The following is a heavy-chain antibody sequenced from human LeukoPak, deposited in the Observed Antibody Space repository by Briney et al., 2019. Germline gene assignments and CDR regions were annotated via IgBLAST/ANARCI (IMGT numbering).Heavy chain of an antibody. D-gene: IGHD6-13*01. CDR2: IRSKAYGGTT. V-gene: IGHV3-49*04. CDR3: TSSSLAFRGAFSSSWD. J-gene: IGHJ4*02. Sequence: GGSLRLSCTASGFTFGDYAMSWVRQAPGKGLEWVGFIRSKAYGGTTEYAASVKGRFTISRDDSKSIAYLQMNSLKAEDTAVYYCTSSSLAFRGAFSSSWDWGQGTLVTASS. CDR1: GFTFGDYA.